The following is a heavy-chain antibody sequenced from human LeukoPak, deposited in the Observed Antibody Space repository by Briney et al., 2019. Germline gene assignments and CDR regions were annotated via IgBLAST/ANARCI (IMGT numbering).Heavy chain of an antibody. J-gene: IGHJ4*02. CDR3: ARDGAGSEGWPFDY. V-gene: IGHV3-30*02. CDR2: LRYDGSNK. D-gene: IGHD4/OR15-4a*01. CDR1: GFTFSSYG. Sequence: GGSLRLSCAASGFTFSSYGMHWVRQAPGKGLEWVAFLRYDGSNKYYADSVKGRFTISRDNSKNTLYLQMNSLRAEDTAVYYCARDGAGSEGWPFDYWGQGTLVTVSS.